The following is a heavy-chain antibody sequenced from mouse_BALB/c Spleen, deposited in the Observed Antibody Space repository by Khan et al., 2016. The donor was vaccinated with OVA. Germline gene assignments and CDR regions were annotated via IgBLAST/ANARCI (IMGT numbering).Heavy chain of an antibody. V-gene: IGHV1S135*01. D-gene: IGHD2-10*02. J-gene: IGHJ2*01. CDR2: IDPYYGGT. CDR1: GYSFTGYN. Sequence: VQLQQSGPELEKPGASVKISCKASGYSFTGYNMNWVKQNNGQNLEWIGNIDPYYGGTTYNQNFKGKATLTVDKSSSTAYMHLSSLTSEDSAVYYCAKSGYGNYGHYFDYWGQGTTLTVSS. CDR3: AKSGYGNYGHYFDY.